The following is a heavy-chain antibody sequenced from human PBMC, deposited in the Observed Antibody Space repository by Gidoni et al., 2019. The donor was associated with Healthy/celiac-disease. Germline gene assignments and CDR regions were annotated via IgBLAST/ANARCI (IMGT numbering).Heavy chain of an antibody. CDR2: IGGSGGST. Sequence: EVQLLESGGGLVQPGGSLRLLCAASGFTFSSYAMSWVRQAPGKGLEWVSAIGGSGGSTYYADSVKGRFTISRDNTKNTLYLQMNSLRAEDTAVYYCAKMIYGSGSYYIFDYWGQGTLVTVSS. CDR1: GFTFSSYA. D-gene: IGHD3-10*01. J-gene: IGHJ4*02. V-gene: IGHV3-23*01. CDR3: AKMIYGSGSYYIFDY.